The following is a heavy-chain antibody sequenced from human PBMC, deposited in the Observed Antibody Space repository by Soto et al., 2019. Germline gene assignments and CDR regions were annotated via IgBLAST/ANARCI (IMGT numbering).Heavy chain of an antibody. CDR3: ARTGYYYDSSGYFDY. J-gene: IGHJ4*02. Sequence: SETLSLTCTVSGGSVSSGSYYWSWIRQPPGKGLEWIGYVYYSGSTNYNPSLKSRVTISVDTSKNQFSLKLSSVTAADTAVYYCARTGYYYDSSGYFDYWGQGTLVTVSS. CDR2: VYYSGST. D-gene: IGHD3-22*01. CDR1: GGSVSSGSYY. V-gene: IGHV4-61*01.